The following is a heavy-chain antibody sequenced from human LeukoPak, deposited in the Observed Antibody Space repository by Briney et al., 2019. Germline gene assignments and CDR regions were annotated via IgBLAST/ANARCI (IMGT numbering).Heavy chain of an antibody. Sequence: SETLSLTCAVYGGSFSGYYWSWIRQPPGKGLEWIGEINHSGSTNYNPSLKSRITISVDTSKNQFSLNLSSVTAADTAVYYCARDLAAAGYFDYWGQGTLVTVSS. D-gene: IGHD6-13*01. CDR3: ARDLAAAGYFDY. J-gene: IGHJ4*02. V-gene: IGHV4-34*01. CDR2: INHSGST. CDR1: GGSFSGYY.